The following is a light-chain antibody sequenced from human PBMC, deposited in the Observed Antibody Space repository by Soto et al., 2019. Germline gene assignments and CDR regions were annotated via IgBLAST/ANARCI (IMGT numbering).Light chain of an antibody. J-gene: IGKJ3*01. CDR3: HQRSNWPST. V-gene: IGKV3-11*01. CDR1: QSVRNY. Sequence: EVVLTQSPATLSLSPGERATLSCRASQSVRNYLAWYQQKPGQAPRLLIYDASTRATGIPARFSGSGSGTDFTLTISSLEPADFAVYSCHQRSNWPSTFGPGTKVDGK. CDR2: DAS.